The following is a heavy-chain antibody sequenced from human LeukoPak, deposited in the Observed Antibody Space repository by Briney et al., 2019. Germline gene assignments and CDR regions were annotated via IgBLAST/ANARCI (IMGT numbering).Heavy chain of an antibody. J-gene: IGHJ4*02. CDR2: IYTSGST. CDR3: ARLAVYYDSSGYHSFFDY. V-gene: IGHV4-4*07. D-gene: IGHD3-22*01. CDR1: GGSISSYY. Sequence: PSEILSLTCTVSGGSISSYYWSWIRQPAGKGLEWIGRIYTSGSTNYNPSLKSRVTMSVDTSKNQFSLKLSSVTAADTAVYYCARLAVYYDSSGYHSFFDYWGQGTLVTVSS.